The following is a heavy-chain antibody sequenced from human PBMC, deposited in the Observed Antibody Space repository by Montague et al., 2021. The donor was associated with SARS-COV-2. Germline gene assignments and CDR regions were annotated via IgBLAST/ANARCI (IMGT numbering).Heavy chain of an antibody. Sequence: SLRLSCAASGFTFSSYGMHWVRQAPGKGLEWVAVIWYDGSNKYYADSVKGRFTISRDNSKNTLYLQMNSLRAEDTAVYYCASDYGDYQNYYCYYGMDVWGQGTTVTVS. CDR1: GFTFSSYG. V-gene: IGHV3-33*01. CDR2: IWYDGSNK. CDR3: ASDYGDYQNYYCYYGMDV. J-gene: IGHJ6*02. D-gene: IGHD4-17*01.